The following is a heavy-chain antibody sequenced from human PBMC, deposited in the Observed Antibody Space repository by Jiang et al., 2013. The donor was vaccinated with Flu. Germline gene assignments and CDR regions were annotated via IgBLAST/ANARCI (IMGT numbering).Heavy chain of an antibody. Sequence: EVKKPGASVKVSCKASGYTFTSYGISWVRQAPGQGLEWMGWISAYNGNTNYAQKLQGRVTMTTDTSTSTAYMELRSLRSDDTAVYYCARVRAGVGGYVNNNWYFDLWGRGTLVTVSS. CDR2: ISAYNGNT. D-gene: IGHD5-12*01. CDR1: GYTFTSYG. J-gene: IGHJ2*01. V-gene: IGHV1-18*01. CDR3: ARVRAGVGGYVNNNWYFDL.